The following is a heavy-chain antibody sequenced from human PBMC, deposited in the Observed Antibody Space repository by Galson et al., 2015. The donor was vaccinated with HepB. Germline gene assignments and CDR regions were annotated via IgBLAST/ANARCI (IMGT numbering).Heavy chain of an antibody. CDR2: ISSNGGST. Sequence: SLRLSCAASGFTFKNYAMHWVRQAPGKGLEYVSTISSNGGSTYYANSVKGRFTISRDSSKHTLYLQMGSLRAEDMAVYYCARTYYDSTGFSKNWYFDLWGRGTLVTVSS. CDR3: ARTYYDSTGFSKNWYFDL. J-gene: IGHJ2*01. V-gene: IGHV3-64*01. CDR1: GFTFKNYA. D-gene: IGHD3-22*01.